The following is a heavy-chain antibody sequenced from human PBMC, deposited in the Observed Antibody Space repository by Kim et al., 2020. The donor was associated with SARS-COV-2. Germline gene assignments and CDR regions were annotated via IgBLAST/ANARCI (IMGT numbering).Heavy chain of an antibody. CDR3: ARDLNILTGYQFNFDY. CDR2: INAGNGNT. J-gene: IGHJ4*02. CDR1: GYTFTSYA. V-gene: IGHV1-3*01. Sequence: ASVNVSCKASGYTFTSYAMHWVRQAPGQRLEWMGWINAGNGNTKYSQKFQGRVTITRDTSASTAYMELSSLRSEDTAVYYCARDLNILTGYQFNFDYWGQGTLVTVSS. D-gene: IGHD3-9*01.